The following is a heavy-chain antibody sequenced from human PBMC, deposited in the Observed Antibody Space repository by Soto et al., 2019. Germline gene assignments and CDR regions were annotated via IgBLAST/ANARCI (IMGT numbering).Heavy chain of an antibody. V-gene: IGHV3-73*01. CDR3: LTSIREATRDFDY. CDR1: GFSFSGSS. CDR2: IRSKAYSYAT. Sequence: GGSLRLSCAASGFSFSGSSMYWVRQASGKGLEWVGRIRSKAYSYATAYGASLKGRFSIFRDDTKNTAYLQINSLKSEDTAVYYCLTSIREATRDFDYWGQGTLVTVSS. J-gene: IGHJ4*02. D-gene: IGHD5-12*01.